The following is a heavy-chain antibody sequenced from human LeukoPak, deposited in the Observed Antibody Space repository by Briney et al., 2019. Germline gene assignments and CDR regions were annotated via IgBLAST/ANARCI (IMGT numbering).Heavy chain of an antibody. J-gene: IGHJ6*03. D-gene: IGHD6-19*01. V-gene: IGHV4-31*03. Sequence: SQTLSLTCTVSGGSISSGGYYWSWIRQHPRKGLEWIGYIYYSGSTYYNPSLKSRVTISVDTSKNQFSLKLSSVTAADTAVYYCAREVIALDYYYYMDVWGKGTTVTVSS. CDR3: AREVIALDYYYYMDV. CDR2: IYYSGST. CDR1: GGSISSGGYY.